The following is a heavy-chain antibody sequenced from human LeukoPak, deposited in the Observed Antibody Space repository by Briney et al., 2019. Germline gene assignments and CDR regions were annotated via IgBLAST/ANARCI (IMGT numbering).Heavy chain of an antibody. CDR3: ARGAVDSSGWYNLYYFDY. CDR2: ITNDGSST. CDR1: GLTFSSHW. J-gene: IGHJ4*02. V-gene: IGHV3-74*01. Sequence: GGSLRLSCAASGLTFSSHWMHWVRQAPGKGLVWVSRITNDGSSTTYADSVKGRFTISRDNSKNTLYLQMNSLRAEDTAVYYCARGAVDSSGWYNLYYFDYWGQGTLVTVSS. D-gene: IGHD6-19*01.